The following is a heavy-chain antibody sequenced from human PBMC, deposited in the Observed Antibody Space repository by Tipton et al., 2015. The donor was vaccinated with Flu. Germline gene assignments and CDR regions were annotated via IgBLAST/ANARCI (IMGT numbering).Heavy chain of an antibody. CDR3: VRRDYSNYVSEPKNWFDT. J-gene: IGHJ5*02. CDR2: IFRSGSS. D-gene: IGHD4-11*01. CDR1: GGSITRGSYY. V-gene: IGHV4-61*09. Sequence: TLSLTCTVSGGSITRGSYYYNWIRQPAGKGLEWIGNIFRSGSSYHNPSLKSRVTMSVDTSKNHFSLRLTSVTATDTAVYYCVRRDYSNYVSEPKNWFDTWCPGTLVTVSS.